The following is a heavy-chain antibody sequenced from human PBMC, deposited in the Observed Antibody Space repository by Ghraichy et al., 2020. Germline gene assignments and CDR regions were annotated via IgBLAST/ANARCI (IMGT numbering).Heavy chain of an antibody. V-gene: IGHV4-61*01. CDR3: ARVAELDNTVNWYFDL. CDR1: GGSVNSGSFH. CDR2: SYYSGST. J-gene: IGHJ2*01. D-gene: IGHD4-17*01. Sequence: SETLSLTCTVSGGSVNSGSFHWSWIRQPPGKILEWIAYSYYSGSTNYNPSLRSRVTISVDTSKNQFSLKLSSVTAADTAVYYCARVAELDNTVNWYFDLWGRGTLVTVSS.